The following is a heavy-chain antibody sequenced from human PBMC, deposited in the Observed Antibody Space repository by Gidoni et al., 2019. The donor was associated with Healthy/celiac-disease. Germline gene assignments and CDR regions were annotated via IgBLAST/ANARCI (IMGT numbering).Heavy chain of an antibody. CDR2: IWYDGSNK. J-gene: IGHJ4*02. CDR1: GFTFSSYG. V-gene: IGHV3-33*01. CDR3: ARTWGLPHAGYVASGSYEGGFDY. D-gene: IGHD1-26*01. Sequence: QVQLVESGGGVVQPGRSLRLSCAASGFTFSSYGMPWFRQAPGKGLEWVAVIWYDGSNKYYADSVKGRFTISRDNSKNTLYLQMNSLRAEDTAVYYCARTWGLPHAGYVASGSYEGGFDYWGQGTLVTVSS.